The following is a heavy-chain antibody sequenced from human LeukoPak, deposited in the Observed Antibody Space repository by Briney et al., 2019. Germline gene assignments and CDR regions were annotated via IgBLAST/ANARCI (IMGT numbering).Heavy chain of an antibody. D-gene: IGHD3-3*01. V-gene: IGHV3-23*01. CDR1: GFSFSDSA. J-gene: IGHJ5*02. CDR2: ISDTGGRT. CDR3: AKGGQDFDFWRFDL. Sequence: TGGSLRLSCASFGFSFSDSAVSWVRHSPGEGLKWVSSISDTGGRTYYADSVKGRFTITRDNSRNTVNLQMNGLRADDTARYYCAKGGQDFDFWRFDLWGQGILVIVSS.